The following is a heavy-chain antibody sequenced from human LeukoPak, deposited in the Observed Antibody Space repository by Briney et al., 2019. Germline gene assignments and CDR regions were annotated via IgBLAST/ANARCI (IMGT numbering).Heavy chain of an antibody. CDR2: IKQDGSEK. V-gene: IGHV3-7*01. D-gene: IGHD2-2*02. CDR3: ARVVPAAIPGAFDI. CDR1: GFTFSSYW. J-gene: IGHJ3*02. Sequence: GGSLRLSCAASGFTFSSYWMSWVRQAPGKGLEWVANIKQDGSEKYYVDSVKGRFTISRDNAKNSLYLQMNSLRAEDTAVYYCARVVPAAIPGAFDIWGQGTMVTVSS.